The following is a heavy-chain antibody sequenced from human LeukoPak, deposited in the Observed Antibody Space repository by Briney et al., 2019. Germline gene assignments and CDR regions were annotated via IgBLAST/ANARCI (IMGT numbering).Heavy chain of an antibody. J-gene: IGHJ3*02. CDR3: ASRHYYGSGPSPGAFDI. CDR2: ISAYNGNT. V-gene: IGHV1-18*01. Sequence: ASVKVSCKASGYTFTSYGFSWVRQAPGQGLEWMGLISAYNGNTNFAQKLKGRVTMTTDTSTSTDYMELRSLRSDDTAVYYCASRHYYGSGPSPGAFDIWSQGTMVTVSS. D-gene: IGHD3-10*01. CDR1: GYTFTSYG.